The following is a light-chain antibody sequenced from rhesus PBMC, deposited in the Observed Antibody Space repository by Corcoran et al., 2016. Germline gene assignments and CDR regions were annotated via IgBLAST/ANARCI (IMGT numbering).Light chain of an antibody. J-gene: IGKJ3*01. V-gene: IGKV1-28*02. Sequence: DIQMTQSPSSPSASVGDRVTITCRASQSISRYFNWFQQQPGTSPKLLIYDASSLESGVPSRFSGSGSWTDFTLTIHSLQPEDVATYFCLHHKSYPFTFGPGTKLEIK. CDR3: LHHKSYPFT. CDR2: DAS. CDR1: QSISRY.